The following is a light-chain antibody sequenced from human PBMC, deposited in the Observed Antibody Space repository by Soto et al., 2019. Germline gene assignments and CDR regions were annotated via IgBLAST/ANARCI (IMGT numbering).Light chain of an antibody. CDR2: GAS. J-gene: IGKJ1*01. V-gene: IGKV3-20*01. Sequence: IVMTQSPATLSMSPGERATLSCRASQSVSSSYLAWYQQKPGQAPRLVIYGASSRATGIPDRFSGSGSGTDFTLTISRLETEDFAVYYCQQYGSSLTWTFGQGTKVDIK. CDR1: QSVSSSY. CDR3: QQYGSSLTWT.